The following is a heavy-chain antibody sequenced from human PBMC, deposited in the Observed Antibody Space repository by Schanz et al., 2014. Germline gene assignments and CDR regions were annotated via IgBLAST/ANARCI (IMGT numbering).Heavy chain of an antibody. Sequence: VQLAESGGGLVQPGGSLRLSCGSSGFTFSIYAMHWVRQAPGKGLEYVSAISHDGYSTYYADSVKGRFTISRDNSKNTLYLQMNSLRAEDTAVYYCAKGRFGELSAFDIWGQGTMVTVSS. CDR2: ISHDGYST. CDR3: AKGRFGELSAFDI. V-gene: IGHV3-64*04. D-gene: IGHD3-10*01. CDR1: GFTFSIYA. J-gene: IGHJ3*02.